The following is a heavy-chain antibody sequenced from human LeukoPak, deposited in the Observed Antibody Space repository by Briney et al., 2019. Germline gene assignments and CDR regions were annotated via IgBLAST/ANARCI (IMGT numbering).Heavy chain of an antibody. V-gene: IGHV4-61*02. Sequence: SQTLSLTCTVSGGSVSRGSYYWSWIRQPAGKGLEWIGRIYTSGSTNYNPSLKSRVTISVDTSKHQFSLKLSSVTAADTAVYYCAREGLDSYGSYYYYYMDVWGKGTTVTVSS. J-gene: IGHJ6*03. CDR2: IYTSGST. CDR1: GGSVSRGSYY. CDR3: AREGLDSYGSYYYYYMDV. D-gene: IGHD5-18*01.